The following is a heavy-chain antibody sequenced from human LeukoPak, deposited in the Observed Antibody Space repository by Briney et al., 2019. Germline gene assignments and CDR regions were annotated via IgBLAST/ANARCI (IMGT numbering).Heavy chain of an antibody. Sequence: ASVKVSCKASGYTFTSYGISWVRQAPGQGLEWMGWISAYNGNTNYAQKFQGRVTITADKSTSTAYMELSSLRSEDTAVYYCARDSRSLLGSSWYYYFDYWGQGTLVTVSS. D-gene: IGHD6-13*01. J-gene: IGHJ4*02. CDR3: ARDSRSLLGSSWYYYFDY. CDR1: GYTFTSYG. CDR2: ISAYNGNT. V-gene: IGHV1-18*01.